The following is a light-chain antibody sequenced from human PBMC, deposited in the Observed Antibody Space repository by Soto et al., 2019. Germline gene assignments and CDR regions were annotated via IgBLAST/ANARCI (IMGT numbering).Light chain of an antibody. CDR3: MQALETPLT. J-gene: IGKJ4*01. CDR2: LGS. CDR1: QSLGYGDGNTY. Sequence: DVVMAQSPLALPVTLGQPASISCRSNQSLGYGDGNTYLSWMQQRPGQSPQLLISLGSSRASGVPDRFSGSASGRDFTLLISRVEAEDVGVFYCMQALETPLTFGGGTKVDIK. V-gene: IGKV2-28*01.